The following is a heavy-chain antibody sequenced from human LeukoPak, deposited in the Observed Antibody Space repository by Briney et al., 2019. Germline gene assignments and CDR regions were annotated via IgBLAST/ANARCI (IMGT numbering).Heavy chain of an antibody. CDR2: ISGSGGST. J-gene: IGHJ6*02. CDR1: GFTFSSYP. V-gene: IGHV3-23*01. D-gene: IGHD3-10*01. Sequence: PGGSLRLSCAASGFTFSSYPMSWVRQAPGKGLEWVSAISGSGGSTYYADSVKGRFTISRDNSKNTLYLQMNSLRAEDTAVYYCAKRRVPIYYYYGMDVWGQGTTVTVSS. CDR3: AKRRVPIYYYYGMDV.